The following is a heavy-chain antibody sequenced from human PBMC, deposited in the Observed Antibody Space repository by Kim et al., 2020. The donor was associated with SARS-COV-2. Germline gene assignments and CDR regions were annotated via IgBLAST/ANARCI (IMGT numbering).Heavy chain of an antibody. V-gene: IGHV3-9*01. D-gene: IGHD6-19*01. J-gene: IGHJ2*01. CDR3: AKDYSSGWQSWSFGL. Sequence: GGSLRLSCAASGFTFDDYAMHWVRQAPGKGLEWVSGISWNSGSIGYADSVKGRFTISRDNSKNSLYLQMNSLRAEDTALYYCAKDYSSGWQSWSFGLWG. CDR2: ISWNSGSI. CDR1: GFTFDDYA.